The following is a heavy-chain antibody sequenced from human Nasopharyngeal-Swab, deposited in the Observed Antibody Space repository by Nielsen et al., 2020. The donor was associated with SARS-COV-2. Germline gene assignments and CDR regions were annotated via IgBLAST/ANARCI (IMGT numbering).Heavy chain of an antibody. D-gene: IGHD3-10*01. CDR1: GGTFTNHA. CDR2: SIPFLDIA. Sequence: SVKVSCKASGGTFTNHAFSWVRQAPGQGLQWMGRSIPFLDIASSAQRFQGRVTITADTSTSTVYMELSSLRSEDTAVYYCARDEGDFGSGKYYNAKFPSYYDYWGQGTLVTVSS. J-gene: IGHJ4*02. V-gene: IGHV1-69*04. CDR3: ARDEGDFGSGKYYNAKFPSYYDY.